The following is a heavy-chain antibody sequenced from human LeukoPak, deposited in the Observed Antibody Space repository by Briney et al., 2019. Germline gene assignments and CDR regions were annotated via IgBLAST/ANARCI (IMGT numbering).Heavy chain of an antibody. J-gene: IGHJ5*02. CDR3: ARSNWNYVYNWFDP. D-gene: IGHD1-7*01. CDR1: GGSISSYY. CDR2: IYTSGST. Sequence: SETLSLTCTVSGGSISSYYRSWIRQPAGKGLEWIGRIYTSGSTNYNPSLKSRVTMSVDTSKNQFSLKLSSVTAADTAVYYCARSNWNYVYNWFDPWGQGTLVTVSS. V-gene: IGHV4-4*07.